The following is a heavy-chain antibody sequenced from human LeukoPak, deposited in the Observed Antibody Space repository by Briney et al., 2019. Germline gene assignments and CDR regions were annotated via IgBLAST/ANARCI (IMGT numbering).Heavy chain of an antibody. D-gene: IGHD6-13*01. CDR2: INHSGST. J-gene: IGHJ4*02. V-gene: IGHV4-34*01. Sequence: PSETLSLTCAVYGGSFSGYYWSWIRQPPGKGLEWIGEINHSGSTNYNPSLKSRVTISVDTSENQFSLKLSSVTAADTAVYYCASRIAAAGQTYWGQGTLVTVSS. CDR1: GGSFSGYY. CDR3: ASRIAAAGQTY.